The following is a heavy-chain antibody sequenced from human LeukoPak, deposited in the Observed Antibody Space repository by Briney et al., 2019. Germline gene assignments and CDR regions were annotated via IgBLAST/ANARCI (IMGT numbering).Heavy chain of an antibody. Sequence: SXTLSLTCAVYGGSFSGYYWSWIRQPPGKGVEWIGEINHSGSTNYNPSLKSRVTISVDTSKNQFSLKLSSVTAADTAVYYCARGRGYGGNFRKFDYWGQGTLVTVSS. J-gene: IGHJ4*02. CDR3: ARGRGYGGNFRKFDY. D-gene: IGHD4-23*01. V-gene: IGHV4-34*01. CDR2: INHSGST. CDR1: GGSFSGYY.